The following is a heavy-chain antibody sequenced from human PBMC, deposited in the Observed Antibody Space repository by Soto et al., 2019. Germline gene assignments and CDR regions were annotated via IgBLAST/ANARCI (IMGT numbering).Heavy chain of an antibody. CDR3: ARDFIMITFGGVIGPW. D-gene: IGHD3-16*02. J-gene: IGHJ4*02. Sequence: PSETLSLTCTVSGGSISSSSYYWGWIRQPPGKGLEWIGSIHYSGSTYYNPSLKSRVTISVDTSKNQFSLKLSSVTAADTAVYYCARDFIMITFGGVIGPWGGQGTLVT. CDR1: GGSISSSSYY. CDR2: IHYSGST. V-gene: IGHV4-39*02.